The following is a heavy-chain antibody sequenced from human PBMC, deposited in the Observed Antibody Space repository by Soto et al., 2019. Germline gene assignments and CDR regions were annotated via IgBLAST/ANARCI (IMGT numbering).Heavy chain of an antibody. Sequence: VKISGKGSGYSYTSFWIGSLRQVPGKGLEWMGIIYTGDSDTRYSPSFQGQVTISADKSISTAYLQWSSLKASDTAIYYCAIRGASQWLKFWGQGTLVTVSS. J-gene: IGHJ4*02. D-gene: IGHD6-19*01. CDR1: GYSYTSFW. CDR2: IYTGDSDT. CDR3: AIRGASQWLKF. V-gene: IGHV5-51*01.